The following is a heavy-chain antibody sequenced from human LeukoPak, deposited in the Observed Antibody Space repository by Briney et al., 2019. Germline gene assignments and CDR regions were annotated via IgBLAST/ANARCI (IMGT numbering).Heavy chain of an antibody. Sequence: GGSLRLSCAASGFTFSSYSMNWVRQAPGKGLEWVSSISSSSSYIYYADSVKGRFTISRDNAKNSLYLQMNSLRAEDTAVYYCARATSAAGREYFDYWGQGTLVTVSS. J-gene: IGHJ4*02. CDR1: GFTFSSYS. CDR2: ISSSSSYI. V-gene: IGHV3-21*01. CDR3: ARATSAAGREYFDY. D-gene: IGHD6-13*01.